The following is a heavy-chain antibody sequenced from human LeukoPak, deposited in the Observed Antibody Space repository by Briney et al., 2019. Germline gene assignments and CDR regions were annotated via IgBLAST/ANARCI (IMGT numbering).Heavy chain of an antibody. CDR3: ARENEMAAGNSDY. Sequence: SETLSLTCSVSGGSISSYYWSWIRRSPGKGLEWIGYIHSSGSTNYNPSLKSRVAISVDTSKSQFSLRLSSVTAADTAVYYCARENEMAAGNSDYWGQGTRVTVSS. V-gene: IGHV4-59*01. J-gene: IGHJ4*02. CDR2: IHSSGST. D-gene: IGHD5-24*01. CDR1: GGSISSYY.